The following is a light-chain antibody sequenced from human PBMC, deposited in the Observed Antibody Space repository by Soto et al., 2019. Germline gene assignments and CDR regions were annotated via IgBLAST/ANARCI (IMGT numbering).Light chain of an antibody. CDR1: QVIGSRY. Sequence: DIVMTQSPGTLSLSPGERATISCRASQVIGSRYLAWYHQKSGQAPRLLIYGASSRATGIPDRFSGRGSGTDFTLTISRLEPEDFGVYYCQQFGSSIPHTFGQGTKLEIK. CDR3: QQFGSSIPHT. V-gene: IGKV3-20*01. J-gene: IGKJ2*01. CDR2: GAS.